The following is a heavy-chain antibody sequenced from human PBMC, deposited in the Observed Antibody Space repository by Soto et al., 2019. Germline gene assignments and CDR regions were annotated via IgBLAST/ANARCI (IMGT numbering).Heavy chain of an antibody. D-gene: IGHD5-18*01. CDR1: GFTFGDYA. CDR2: IKSKAFGGTP. J-gene: IGHJ4*02. Sequence: HPGGSLRLSCSPYGFTFGDYAMNWFRQAPGKGLEWVGFIKSKAFGGTPEYAASVKGRFTISRDDSMSIAYLQMNSLKTDDTAVYYCTRDHYGRGFSSGAFASWGQGTPVTVSS. V-gene: IGHV3-49*03. CDR3: TRDHYGRGFSSGAFAS.